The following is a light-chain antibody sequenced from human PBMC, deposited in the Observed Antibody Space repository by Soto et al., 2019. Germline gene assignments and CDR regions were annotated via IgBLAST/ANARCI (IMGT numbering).Light chain of an antibody. Sequence: QAVVTQEPSMTVSPGGTVTLTCASSTGPVTSGSYPSWFQQKPGQAPRALIYGTSNKHSWTPARFSGSLLGDKAALTLSSVEPEDEAEYYCLLYYGGAQGVFGGGTKLTGL. V-gene: IGLV7-43*01. J-gene: IGLJ3*02. CDR3: LLYYGGAQGV. CDR2: GTS. CDR1: TGPVTSGSY.